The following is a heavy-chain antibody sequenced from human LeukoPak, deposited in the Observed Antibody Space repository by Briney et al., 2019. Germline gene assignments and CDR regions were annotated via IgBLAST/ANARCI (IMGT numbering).Heavy chain of an antibody. V-gene: IGHV1-18*04. CDR1: GYTFTSYY. J-gene: IGHJ6*03. Sequence: ASVKVSCKASGYTFTSYYMHWVRQAPGQGLEWMGWISAYNGNTNYAQKLQGRVTMTTDTSTSTAYMELRSLRSDDTAVYYCARDLGWELPIDYYYYMDVWGKGTTVTVSS. CDR2: ISAYNGNT. D-gene: IGHD1-26*01. CDR3: ARDLGWELPIDYYYYMDV.